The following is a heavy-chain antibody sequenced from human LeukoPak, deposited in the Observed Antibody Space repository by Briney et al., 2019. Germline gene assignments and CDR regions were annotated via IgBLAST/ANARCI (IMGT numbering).Heavy chain of an antibody. CDR2: LSSDGTNK. J-gene: IGHJ3*01. CDR1: GFTFSRYA. D-gene: IGHD5-18*01. CDR3: ARDQIRYSNSPEALDL. V-gene: IGHV3-30-3*01. Sequence: GGSLRLSCAASGFTFSRYAVHWVRQAPGEGLGWVAGLSSDGTNKYYADSVQGRFTISRDTSKNTLYLLMNSLRGEDTAVYYCARDQIRYSNSPEALDLWGQGTLVSVSS.